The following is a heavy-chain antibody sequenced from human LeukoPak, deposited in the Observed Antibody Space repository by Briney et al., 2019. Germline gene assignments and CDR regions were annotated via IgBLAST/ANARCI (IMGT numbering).Heavy chain of an antibody. D-gene: IGHD1-1*01. J-gene: IGHJ6*02. CDR2: IYYRGST. CDR1: GGSISSFY. Sequence: SETLSLTCTVSGGSISSFYWNWIRQPPGKGLEWIGHIYYRGSTNYNPSLKSRVTISVDTSKKQFSLKLSSVTAADTAVYYCAAGAGTTYYYHYGMDVWGQGTTVTVSS. CDR3: AAGAGTTYYYHYGMDV. V-gene: IGHV4-59*08.